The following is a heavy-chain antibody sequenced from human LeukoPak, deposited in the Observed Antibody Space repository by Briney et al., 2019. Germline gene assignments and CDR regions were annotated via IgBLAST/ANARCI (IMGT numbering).Heavy chain of an antibody. V-gene: IGHV4-39*07. J-gene: IGHJ3*02. Sequence: SETLSLTCTVSGGSISSSSYYWGWIRQPPGKGLEWLGNIYHSGNTYYNPSLKSRVTTSLDTSKNQFSLKLSSVTAADTAVYYCARDLGATSSSRAFHIWGQGTMVTVSS. D-gene: IGHD6-6*01. CDR3: ARDLGATSSSRAFHI. CDR1: GGSISSSSYY. CDR2: IYHSGNT.